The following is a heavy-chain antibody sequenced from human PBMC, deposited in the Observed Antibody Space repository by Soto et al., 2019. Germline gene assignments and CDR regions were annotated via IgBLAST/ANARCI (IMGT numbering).Heavy chain of an antibody. J-gene: IGHJ3*02. CDR2: TYYRSKWYN. CDR3: ARAFSSGSSCWYNTLSDNDAFDI. Sequence: PSQTLSLTCAISGDSVSSNSAAWNWIRQSPSRGLEWLGRTYYRSKWYNDYAVSVKSRITINPDTSKNQFSLQLNSVTPEDTAVYYCARAFSSGSSCWYNTLSDNDAFDIWGQGTMVTVSS. D-gene: IGHD6-19*01. CDR1: GDSVSSNSAA. V-gene: IGHV6-1*01.